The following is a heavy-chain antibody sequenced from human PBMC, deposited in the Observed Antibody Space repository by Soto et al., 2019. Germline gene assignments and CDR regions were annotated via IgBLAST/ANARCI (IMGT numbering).Heavy chain of an antibody. CDR1: GGSISSGGYS. CDR2: IHYSGST. CDR3: ARERELYRYGYVGWFAP. Sequence: QVQLQESGPGLVKPSQTLSLTCTVSGGSISSGGYSLTWIRQHPGKGLEWIGYIHYSGSTDYNPSLQSRITIAADTTKNQFSLKLNSVTAADTAVYYCARERELYRYGYVGWFAPWGQGIQVTVSS. J-gene: IGHJ5*02. D-gene: IGHD3-16*02. V-gene: IGHV4-31*03.